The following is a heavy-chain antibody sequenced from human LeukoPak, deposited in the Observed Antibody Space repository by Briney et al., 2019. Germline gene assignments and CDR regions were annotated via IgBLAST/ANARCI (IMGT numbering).Heavy chain of an antibody. CDR1: GYTFTSYV. Sequence: ASVKVSCKASGYTFTSYVISWVRQGPGQGLEWMGGIIPIFGTANYAQKFQGRVTITADEFTSTAYMELSSLRSEDTAVYYCARDDGGYYQDAFDIWGQGTMVTVSS. V-gene: IGHV1-69*13. CDR3: ARDDGGYYQDAFDI. J-gene: IGHJ3*02. D-gene: IGHD3-22*01. CDR2: IIPIFGTA.